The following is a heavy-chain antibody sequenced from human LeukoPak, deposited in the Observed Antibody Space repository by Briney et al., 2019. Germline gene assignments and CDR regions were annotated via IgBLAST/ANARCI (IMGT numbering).Heavy chain of an antibody. D-gene: IGHD4-23*01. CDR3: ARGSRGNSEFDY. Sequence: SETLSLTCTVSGGSISYYYWSWIRQSPGKGLEWIGYIYYSGTTNYNPSLKSRVTISVDTSKNQFSLKLSSVTAADTAVYYCARGSRGNSEFDYWGQGTLVTVSS. V-gene: IGHV4-59*12. CDR1: GGSISYYY. J-gene: IGHJ4*02. CDR2: IYYSGTT.